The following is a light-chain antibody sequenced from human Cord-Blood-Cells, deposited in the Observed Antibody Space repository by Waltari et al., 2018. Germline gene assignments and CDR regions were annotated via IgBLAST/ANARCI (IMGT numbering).Light chain of an antibody. CDR3: SSYTSSSTNYV. CDR2: DVS. Sequence: QSALTQPASVSGSPGQSITISCTGTSSDVGGYNYVSWYQQHPGKATKLMIYDVSNRPSGVSNRFSGSQSGNTASLTISGLQAEDEADYYCSSYTSSSTNYVFGTGTKVTVL. CDR1: SSDVGGYNY. V-gene: IGLV2-14*01. J-gene: IGLJ1*01.